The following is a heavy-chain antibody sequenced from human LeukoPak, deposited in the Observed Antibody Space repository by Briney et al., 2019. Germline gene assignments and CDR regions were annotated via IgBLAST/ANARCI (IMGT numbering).Heavy chain of an antibody. Sequence: SETLSLTCTVSGGSISSGSYYWSWIRQPAGKGLEWIGRIYTSGSTNYNPSLKSRVTISVDTSKNQFSLKLSSVTAADTAVYYCARDRAFSTYYFDYWGQGTLVTVSS. CDR2: IYTSGST. V-gene: IGHV4-61*02. CDR1: GGSISSGSYY. D-gene: IGHD2/OR15-2a*01. CDR3: ARDRAFSTYYFDY. J-gene: IGHJ4*02.